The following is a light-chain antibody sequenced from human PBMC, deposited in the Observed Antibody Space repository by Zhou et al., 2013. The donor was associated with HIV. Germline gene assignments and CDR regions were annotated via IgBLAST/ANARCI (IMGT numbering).Light chain of an antibody. J-gene: IGKJ1*01. CDR3: QQYSTYPWT. V-gene: IGKV1-5*03. CDR1: QSISSW. Sequence: DIQMTQSPSTLSASVGDRVTITCRASQSISSWLAWYQQKPGKAPKLFIYKASSLQSGAPSRFSGSGSGTEFSLTISSLQPDDFATYYCQQYSTYPWTFGQGTKVEVK. CDR2: KAS.